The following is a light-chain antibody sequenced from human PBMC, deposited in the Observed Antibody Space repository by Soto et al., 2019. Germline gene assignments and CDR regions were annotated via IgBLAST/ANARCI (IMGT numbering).Light chain of an antibody. V-gene: IGLV2-14*02. CDR2: EAN. J-gene: IGLJ1*01. Sequence: QSVLTQPASVSGSPGQSITISCTGTSSDVGGFDLVSWYQQHPHKAPRLLIYEANKRPSGVSNRFSASKSGNTASLTISGLQVEDEADYFCSSYSISTAYLFGTGTKVTVL. CDR1: SSDVGGFDL. CDR3: SSYSISTAYL.